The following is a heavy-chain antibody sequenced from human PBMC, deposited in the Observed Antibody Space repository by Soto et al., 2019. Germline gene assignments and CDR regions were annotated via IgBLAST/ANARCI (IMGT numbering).Heavy chain of an antibody. CDR2: MNPNSGNT. CDR1: GYTFTSYD. CDR3: ASGINYYASGDDAFDI. J-gene: IGHJ3*02. Sequence: QVQLVQSGAEVKKPGASVKVSCKASGYTFTSYDINWVRQATGQGLEWMGWMNPNSGNTGYAQKFQGRVTMTRNTSISKAYMELSSLRSEDTAVYYCASGINYYASGDDAFDIWGQGTMVTVSS. V-gene: IGHV1-8*01. D-gene: IGHD3-10*01.